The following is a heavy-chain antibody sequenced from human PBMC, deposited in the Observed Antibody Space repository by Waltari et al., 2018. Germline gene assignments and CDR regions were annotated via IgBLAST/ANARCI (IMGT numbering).Heavy chain of an antibody. CDR3: ARKGGRGYTYGPFYYDS. J-gene: IGHJ4*02. V-gene: IGHV3-74*01. CDR2: INSDGGSL. Sequence: EVQLVEAGGDIVQPGGSLRLSCAASGFRFSDYWMHWVRQVPGKGLVGGVRINSDGGSLSYSDAVKGRFTISRDNSKNMRYLQLNSLRAEDTAVYYCARKGGRGYTYGPFYYDSWGQGTLVTVSS. CDR1: GFRFSDYW. D-gene: IGHD5-18*01.